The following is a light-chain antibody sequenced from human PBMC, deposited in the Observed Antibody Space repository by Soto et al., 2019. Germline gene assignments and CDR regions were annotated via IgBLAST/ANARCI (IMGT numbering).Light chain of an antibody. Sequence: QSVLTQPPSASGTPGQRVTISCSGTSSNIGINTVNWYQQLPGTAPKLLIHSDNQRPSGVPDRFSGSKSGTSAFLAISGVQSEDEADYHCATWDASLNAVVFGGGTKLTVL. V-gene: IGLV1-44*01. CDR1: SSNIGINT. CDR3: ATWDASLNAVV. J-gene: IGLJ2*01. CDR2: SDN.